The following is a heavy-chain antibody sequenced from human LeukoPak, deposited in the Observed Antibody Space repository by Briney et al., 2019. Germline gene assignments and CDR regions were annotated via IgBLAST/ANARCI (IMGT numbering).Heavy chain of an antibody. CDR2: IHSDGTGT. CDR3: AKGRPYCSSTSCPPAYYFDY. Sequence: GGSLRLSCVASGFTFSSYWMHWVRQAPGKGLVWVSRIHSDGTGTSYADSVKGRFTISRDNSKNTLYLQMNSLRAEDTAVYYCAKGRPYCSSTSCPPAYYFDYWGQGTLVTVSS. V-gene: IGHV3-74*01. D-gene: IGHD2-2*01. CDR1: GFTFSSYW. J-gene: IGHJ4*02.